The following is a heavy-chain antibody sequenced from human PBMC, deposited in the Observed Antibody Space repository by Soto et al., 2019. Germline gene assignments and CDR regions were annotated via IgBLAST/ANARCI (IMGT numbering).Heavy chain of an antibody. J-gene: IGHJ5*02. V-gene: IGHV3-30-3*01. CDR1: GFTFRSYA. D-gene: IGHD5-18*01. CDR3: ARAFDTSMASKDNWFDP. CDR2: ISYDENNR. Sequence: QVQLVESGGGVVQPGRSLRLSCAASGFTFRSYAMHWVRQAPGKGLEWVPAISYDENNRYYTDSVKGLFTISRNNSKNTLYLQVNSLRADDTAVYYCARAFDTSMASKDNWFDPWGQGALVTVSS.